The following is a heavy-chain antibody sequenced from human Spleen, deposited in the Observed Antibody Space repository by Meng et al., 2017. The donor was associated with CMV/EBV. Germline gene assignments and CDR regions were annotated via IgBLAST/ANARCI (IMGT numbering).Heavy chain of an antibody. D-gene: IGHD6-6*01. Sequence: SETLSLTCTVSGVSINFYYWSWIRPSPGKGVGWIGNIHSSGCTNNIRSLKSRVIMSLDTSGSQFSLRLTSVTAADTAVYYCARECRSSSYYFDFWGQGMLVTVSS. J-gene: IGHJ4*02. V-gene: IGHV4-59*12. CDR1: GVSINFYY. CDR2: IHSSGCT. CDR3: ARECRSSSYYFDF.